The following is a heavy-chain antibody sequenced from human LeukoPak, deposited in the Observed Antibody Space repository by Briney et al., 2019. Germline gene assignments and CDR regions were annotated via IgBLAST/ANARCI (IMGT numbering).Heavy chain of an antibody. Sequence: GGSLRLSCAASGFTFSSYAMSWVRQAPGKGLEWVSAFSGSGGYTFYADSVKGRFTISRDDSKNTLYLQMNSLRAEDTAVYYCAKASFDYGSGTYYNDFDYWGQRSLVTVST. CDR3: AKASFDYGSGTYYNDFDY. J-gene: IGHJ4*02. CDR1: GFTFSSYA. D-gene: IGHD3-10*01. V-gene: IGHV3-23*01. CDR2: FSGSGGYT.